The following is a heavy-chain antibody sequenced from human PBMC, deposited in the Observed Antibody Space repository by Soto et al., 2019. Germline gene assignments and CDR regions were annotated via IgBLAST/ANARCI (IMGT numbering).Heavy chain of an antibody. V-gene: IGHV3-30-3*01. CDR2: ISYHGLTT. J-gene: IGHJ4*02. Sequence: QVQLVESGGGVVQPGRSLRLSCAASGFPFSTYALHWIRQAPGKGLEWVAVISYHGLTTDYADPVQGRFTISIDNSENTLYLQMNSLRAEDTAVYYCATDPRVLTPEDYCFDQWGQGTLGTVSS. CDR1: GFPFSTYA. CDR3: ATDPRVLTPEDYCFDQ.